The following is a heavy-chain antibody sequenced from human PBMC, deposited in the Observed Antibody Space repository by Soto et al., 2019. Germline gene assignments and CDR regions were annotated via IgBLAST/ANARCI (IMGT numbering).Heavy chain of an antibody. CDR3: PRRRATMGHNYYYYGMDV. CDR2: IDWDDDR. V-gene: IGHV2-70*01. Sequence: SGPTLVNPPQTLTLPATFSGFSPGTRGMCVSWIRQPPGKALEWLALIDWDDDRYYSTFLKTRPTTSKDTSNNQVVLTMTNMHPVDTATYYCPRRRATMGHNYYYYGMDVWGQGTTVTVSS. CDR1: GFSPGTRGMC. J-gene: IGHJ6*02.